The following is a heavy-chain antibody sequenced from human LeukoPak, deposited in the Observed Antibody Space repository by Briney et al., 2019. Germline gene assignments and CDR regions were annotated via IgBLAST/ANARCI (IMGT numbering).Heavy chain of an antibody. V-gene: IGHV4-59*12. CDR1: GGSISSYY. CDR3: ARGQYSYGSFSYSFDP. J-gene: IGHJ5*02. CDR2: IYYTGNT. Sequence: PSETLSLTCTVSGGSISSYYWSWIRQPAGKGLEWIGYIYYTGNTNYNPSLKSRVTISVDTSKNQFSLKLSSVTAADTAMYYCARGQYSYGSFSYSFDPWGQGSLVTVSS. D-gene: IGHD5-18*01.